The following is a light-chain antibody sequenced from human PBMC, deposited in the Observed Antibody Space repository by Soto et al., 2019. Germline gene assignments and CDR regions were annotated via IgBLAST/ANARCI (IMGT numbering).Light chain of an antibody. V-gene: IGLV2-14*03. CDR3: SAYTTSIALYA. CDR2: DVS. CDR1: SSDVGEYKY. Sequence: QGSLTLPDSVYGSPGQSITISCTETSSDVGEYKYVCWYQQHPGTAPKLIIYDVSNRPSGVSNRFSGSKSGSTASLTISGLQAEDEADYYCSAYTTSIALYAFGAGTKVTVL. J-gene: IGLJ1*01.